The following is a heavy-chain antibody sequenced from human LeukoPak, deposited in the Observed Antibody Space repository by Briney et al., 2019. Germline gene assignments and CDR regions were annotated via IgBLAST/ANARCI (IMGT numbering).Heavy chain of an antibody. D-gene: IGHD4-17*01. CDR2: ISGSGGST. Sequence: PGGSLRLSCAASGFTFSSYAMSWVRQAPGKGLEWVSAISGSGGSTYYADSVKGRFTISRDNSKSTLYLQMNSLRAEDTAVYYCAKGAGSTVYYGVDVWGQGTTVTVSS. CDR3: AKGAGSTVYYGVDV. J-gene: IGHJ6*02. V-gene: IGHV3-23*01. CDR1: GFTFSSYA.